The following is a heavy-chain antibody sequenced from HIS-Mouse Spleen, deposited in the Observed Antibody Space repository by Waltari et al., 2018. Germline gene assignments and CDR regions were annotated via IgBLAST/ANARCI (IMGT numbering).Heavy chain of an antibody. CDR2: ISSSSSYI. D-gene: IGHD7-27*01. J-gene: IGHJ3*02. V-gene: IGHV3-21*01. Sequence: EVQLVESGGGLVKPGGSLRLSCAASGFTFSSYRMNWVRQAPGKGLEWVSSISSSSSYIYYADSVKGRFTISRDNAKNSLYLQMNSLRAEDTAVYYCARATKLGMGAFDIWGQGTMVTVSS. CDR3: ARATKLGMGAFDI. CDR1: GFTFSSYR.